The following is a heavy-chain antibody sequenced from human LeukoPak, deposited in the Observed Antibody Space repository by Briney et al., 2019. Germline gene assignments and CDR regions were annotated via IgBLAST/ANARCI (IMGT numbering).Heavy chain of an antibody. V-gene: IGHV1-46*01. CDR2: IYPRDGST. J-gene: IGHJ4*02. CDR3: ARDQEGFDY. Sequence: ASVKVSCKASGYNFTGYWIQWVRQAPGQGLEWMGMIYPRDGSTSYAQKFQGRVTVTRDTSTSTVHMELSGLRSEDTAVYYCARDQEGFDYWGQGTLVTVSS. CDR1: GYNFTGYW.